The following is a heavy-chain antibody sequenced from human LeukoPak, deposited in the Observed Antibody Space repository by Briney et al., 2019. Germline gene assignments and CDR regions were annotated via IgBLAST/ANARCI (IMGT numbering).Heavy chain of an antibody. CDR1: GYTFTSYD. J-gene: IGHJ4*02. CDR2: MNPNSGNT. D-gene: IGHD6-6*01. CDR3: ARARIAARKVASLGY. Sequence: ASVKVSCEASGYTFTSYDINWVRQATGQGLEWMGWMNPNSGNTGYAQKFQGRVTMTRNTSINTAYMELSSLRSEDTAVYYCARARIAARKVASLGYWGQGTLVTVSS. V-gene: IGHV1-8*01.